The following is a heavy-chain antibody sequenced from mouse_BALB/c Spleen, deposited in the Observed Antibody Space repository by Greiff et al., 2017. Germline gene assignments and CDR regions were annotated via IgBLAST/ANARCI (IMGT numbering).Heavy chain of an antibody. V-gene: IGHV3-2*02. CDR2: ISYSGST. CDR3: AHNYDFAY. Sequence: EVKVEESGPGLVKPSQSLSLTCTVTGYSITSDYAWNWIRQFPGNKLEWMGYISYSGSTSYNPSLKSRISITRDTSKNQFFLQLNSVTTEDTATYYCAHNYDFAYWGQGTLVTVSA. CDR1: GYSITSDYA. J-gene: IGHJ3*01. D-gene: IGHD1-2*01.